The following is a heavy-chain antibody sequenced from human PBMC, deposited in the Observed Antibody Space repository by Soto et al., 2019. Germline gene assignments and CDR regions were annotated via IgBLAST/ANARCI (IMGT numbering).Heavy chain of an antibody. CDR1: GFTFSSYA. CDR2: ISSNGGST. CDR3: ARGTSGSPFSDWFDP. J-gene: IGHJ5*02. D-gene: IGHD1-1*01. Sequence: EVQLVESGGGLVQPGGSLRLSCAASGFTFSSYAMHWVRQAPGKGLEYVSAISSNGGSTYYANSVKGRFTISRDNSKNTLYLQMGSLRAEDMAVYYCARGTSGSPFSDWFDPWGQGTLVTVSS. V-gene: IGHV3-64*01.